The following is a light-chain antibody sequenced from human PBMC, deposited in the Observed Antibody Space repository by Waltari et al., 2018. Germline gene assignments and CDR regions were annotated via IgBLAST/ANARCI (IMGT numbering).Light chain of an antibody. CDR1: RSVSRA. CDR2: CAS. V-gene: IGKV3-20*01. Sequence: EMVLPQSPGSLSSSPGERVTLSCRASRSVSRALAWYLQKPGQAPRLLIFCASNRASGIPDRFSGSGSETDFSLTISRLEPEDFAVYYCQQYVRLPATFGRGTKVEIK. CDR3: QQYVRLPAT. J-gene: IGKJ1*01.